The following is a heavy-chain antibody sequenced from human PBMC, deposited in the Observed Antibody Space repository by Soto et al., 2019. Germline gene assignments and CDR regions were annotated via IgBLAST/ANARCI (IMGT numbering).Heavy chain of an antibody. CDR2: ISSSSTI. J-gene: IGHJ4*02. Sequence: PGGSLRLSCAASGFTFSSYSMNWVRQAPGKGLEWVSYISSSSTIYYADSVKGRFTISRDNAKNSLYLQMNSLRAEDTAVYYCARGPLGSSGWYSWRWNYFDYWGQGTLVTVSS. CDR1: GFTFSSYS. CDR3: ARGPLGSSGWYSWRWNYFDY. V-gene: IGHV3-48*01. D-gene: IGHD6-19*01.